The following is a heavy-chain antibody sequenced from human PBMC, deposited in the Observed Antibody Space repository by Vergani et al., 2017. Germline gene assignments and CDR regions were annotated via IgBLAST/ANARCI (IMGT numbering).Heavy chain of an antibody. J-gene: IGHJ4*02. V-gene: IGHV4-31*03. CDR1: GAYVGSGGYY. CDR3: AEDSEDDSSGYSYFDY. CDR2: IYYSGTT. Sequence: QVQLQESGPGLVKASQTLSLTCSVSGAYVGSGGYYWSWVRQRPGMGLDWIGYIYYSGTTYYNPSLESRLTISLDTSENHLSLKLTSVTAADTAVYYCAEDSEDDSSGYSYFDYWGQGTLVTVSS. D-gene: IGHD3-22*01.